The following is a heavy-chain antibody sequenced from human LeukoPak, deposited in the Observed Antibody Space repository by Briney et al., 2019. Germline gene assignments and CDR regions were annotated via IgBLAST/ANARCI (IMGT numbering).Heavy chain of an antibody. CDR3: ARVNGGGSYYELGDNWFDP. J-gene: IGHJ5*02. V-gene: IGHV3-23*01. CDR1: GFTFSSYA. CDR2: ISDSGGST. D-gene: IGHD1-26*01. Sequence: PGGSLRLSCAASGFTFSSYAMSWVRQAPGKGLEWVSAISDSGGSTYYADSVKGRFTISRDNSKNTLYLQMNSLRAEDTAVYYCARVNGGGSYYELGDNWFDPWGQGTLVTVSS.